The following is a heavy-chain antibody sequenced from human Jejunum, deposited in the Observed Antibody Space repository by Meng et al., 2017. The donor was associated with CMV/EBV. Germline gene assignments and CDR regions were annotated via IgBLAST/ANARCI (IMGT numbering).Heavy chain of an antibody. D-gene: IGHD3-16*01. J-gene: IGHJ6*02. CDR3: VKDRGAVTGNYYYYAMDV. CDR1: DDDT. Sequence: DDDTMHWVRKLPGKGLEWVSLISWDGGRAYYAESVKGRFTISRDNNKNSLYLQMNSLRTEDTALYYCVKDRGAVTGNYYYYAMDVWGQGTTVTVSS. V-gene: IGHV3-43*01. CDR2: ISWDGGRA.